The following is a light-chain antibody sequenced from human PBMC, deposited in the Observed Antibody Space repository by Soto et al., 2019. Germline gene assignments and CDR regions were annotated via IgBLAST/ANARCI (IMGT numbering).Light chain of an antibody. J-gene: IGLJ1*01. CDR2: DVS. CDR3: CSYTSRSTYV. Sequence: QSVLTQPASLSGSPWKSIPIPSPGNSNYVGAYNYVSWYQQHPGKAPKLMIYDVSNRPSGVSDRLFGSKSGNTASLSISGLQAEDEADYYCCSYTSRSTYVFGTGTKVTVL. CDR1: SNYVGAYNY. V-gene: IGLV2-14*01.